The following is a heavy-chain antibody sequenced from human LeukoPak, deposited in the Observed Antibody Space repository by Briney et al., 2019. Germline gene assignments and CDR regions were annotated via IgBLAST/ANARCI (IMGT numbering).Heavy chain of an antibody. J-gene: IGHJ6*03. Sequence: GESLKISCKGSGYSFTSYWIGWVRQMPGKGLEWMGIIYPGDSDTRYSPSFQGQATISADKSISTAYLQWSSLKASDTAMYYCARLPGHDYYYYYYMDVWGKGTTVTVSS. CDR1: GYSFTSYW. CDR3: ARLPGHDYYYYYYMDV. V-gene: IGHV5-51*01. CDR2: IYPGDSDT.